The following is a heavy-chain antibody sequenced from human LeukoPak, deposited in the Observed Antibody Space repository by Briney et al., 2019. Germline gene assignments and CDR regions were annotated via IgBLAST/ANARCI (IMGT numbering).Heavy chain of an antibody. V-gene: IGHV1-2*02. Sequence: GASVKVSCKASGYTCTGYYMHWVRQAPGQGLEWMGWINPNSGGTNYAQKFQGRVTMTRDTSISTAYMELSRLRSDDTAVYYCARAHGGIGAFDIWGQGTMVTVSS. CDR3: ARAHGGIGAFDI. CDR1: GYTCTGYY. J-gene: IGHJ3*02. CDR2: INPNSGGT. D-gene: IGHD3-16*01.